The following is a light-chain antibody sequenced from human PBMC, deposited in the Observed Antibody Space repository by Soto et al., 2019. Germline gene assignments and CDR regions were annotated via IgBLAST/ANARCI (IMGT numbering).Light chain of an antibody. CDR1: NSDVGAYNL. Sequence: QSALTQPASVSGSPGQSITISCTGINSDVGAYNLVSWYQQYPGKAPKLMIYEVTNRPSGVSNRFSGSKSGNTASLTISGLQAEDEAKYYCCSYAGSATFTFGGGTKVTVL. CDR3: CSYAGSATFT. V-gene: IGLV2-23*02. CDR2: EVT. J-gene: IGLJ2*01.